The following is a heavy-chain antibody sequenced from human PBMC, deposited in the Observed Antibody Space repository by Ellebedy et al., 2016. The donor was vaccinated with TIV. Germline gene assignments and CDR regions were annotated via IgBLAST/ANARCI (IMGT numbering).Heavy chain of an antibody. CDR1: GFTFSDYY. CDR2: ISNSGATI. V-gene: IGHV3-11*04. J-gene: IGHJ4*02. CDR3: ARGIYVNNWYYYDY. D-gene: IGHD5-24*01. Sequence: GGSLRLSXAASGFTFSDYYMSWIRQAPGKGLEWLSYISNSGATIYYADSVKGRFTVSRDNANNSLYLQMDGLRPEDTAVYYCARGIYVNNWYYYDYWGQGILVTVSS.